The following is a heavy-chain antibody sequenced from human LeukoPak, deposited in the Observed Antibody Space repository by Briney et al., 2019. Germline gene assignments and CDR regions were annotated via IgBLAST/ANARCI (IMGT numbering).Heavy chain of an antibody. D-gene: IGHD2-2*01. CDR2: IYSGGST. Sequence: PGGSLRLSCAASGFTFSSNYMSWVRQAPGKGLEWVSVIYSGGSTYYADSAKGRFTISRDNSKNTLYLQMNSLRAEDTAVYYCARHRGYCSSTSCYPYYFDYWGQGTLVTVSS. V-gene: IGHV3-66*04. J-gene: IGHJ4*02. CDR1: GFTFSSNY. CDR3: ARHRGYCSSTSCYPYYFDY.